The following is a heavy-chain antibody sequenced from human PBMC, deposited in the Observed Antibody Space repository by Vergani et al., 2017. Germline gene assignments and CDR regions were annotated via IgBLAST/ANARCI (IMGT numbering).Heavy chain of an antibody. CDR1: RYTFTGYY. Sequence: QVQLVQSGAEVKKPGASVKVSCKASRYTFTGYYMHWVRQAPGQGLEWMGWINPNSGGTNYAQKFQGRVTMTRDTSISTAYMELSRLRSEDTAVYYCARVSPGDNSGWEPFDYWGQGTLVTVSS. V-gene: IGHV1-2*02. CDR3: ARVSPGDNSGWEPFDY. CDR2: INPNSGGT. J-gene: IGHJ4*02. D-gene: IGHD6-19*01.